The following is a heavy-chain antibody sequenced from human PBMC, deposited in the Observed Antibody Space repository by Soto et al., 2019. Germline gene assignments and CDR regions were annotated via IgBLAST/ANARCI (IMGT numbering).Heavy chain of an antibody. CDR3: ARDLNYGLCDY. Sequence: QVQLVQSGAEVKKPGASVKVSCKASGYTFTSYGISWVRQAPGQGLEWMGWISAHNGNTNYAQKLQGRVTMTTDTATSTAYMELRSLRSADTAVSFGARDLNYGLCDYWGQGTLVTVSS. CDR1: GYTFTSYG. CDR2: ISAHNGNT. J-gene: IGHJ4*02. D-gene: IGHD3-10*01. V-gene: IGHV1-18*01.